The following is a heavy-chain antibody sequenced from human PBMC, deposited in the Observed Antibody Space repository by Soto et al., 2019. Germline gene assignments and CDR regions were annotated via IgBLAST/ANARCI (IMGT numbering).Heavy chain of an antibody. V-gene: IGHV3-30*03. CDR2: ISSDGSNK. CDR1: GFSFNTYG. D-gene: IGHD6-6*01. J-gene: IGHJ4*02. CDR3: ARGTSSSSGWYFEY. Sequence: QVQLVESGGGVVQPGRSLRLSCADSGFSFNTYGMHWVRQAPGKGLEWVAVISSDGSNKYYADSVKGRFTISRDNSKNTLYRQMDSLRADDTAVYYCARGTSSSSGWYFEYWGQGTLVTVSS.